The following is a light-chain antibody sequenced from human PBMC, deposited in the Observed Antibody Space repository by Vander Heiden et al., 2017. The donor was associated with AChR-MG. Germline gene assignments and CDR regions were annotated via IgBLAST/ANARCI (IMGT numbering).Light chain of an antibody. J-gene: IGKJ1*01. Sequence: EIVLTQSPGTLSLSPGERATLSCRASPSISSSSLDWYQQRPGQAPRLLNYGASRRAPDIPDRFSGSGSGSEFTLSISRLEPEDAAVYFCQQFAEAPWAFGQGTKVEIK. CDR1: PSISSSS. CDR3: QQFAEAPWA. V-gene: IGKV3-20*01. CDR2: GAS.